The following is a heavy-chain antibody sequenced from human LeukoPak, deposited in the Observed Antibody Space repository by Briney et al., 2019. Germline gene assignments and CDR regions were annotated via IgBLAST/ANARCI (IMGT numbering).Heavy chain of an antibody. V-gene: IGHV3-33*08. CDR1: GFSFASYA. CDR3: ARVSLGYCSGGSCQFDAFDI. CDR2: IWYGGSNK. Sequence: PGGSLRLSCAASGFSFASYAMNWVRQAPGKGLEWVAVIWYGGSNKYYADSVKGRFTISRDNSKNTLYLQMNSLRAEDTAVYYCARVSLGYCSGGSCQFDAFDIWGQGTMVTVSS. D-gene: IGHD2-15*01. J-gene: IGHJ3*02.